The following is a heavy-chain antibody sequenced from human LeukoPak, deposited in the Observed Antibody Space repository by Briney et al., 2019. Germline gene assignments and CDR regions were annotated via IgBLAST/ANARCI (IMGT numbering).Heavy chain of an antibody. D-gene: IGHD3-10*01. CDR3: ARDRGTKLWSTL. V-gene: IGHV1-69*04. J-gene: IGHJ4*02. Sequence: SVKVSCKASGGTFSSYTISWVRQAPGQGLEWMGRIIPILGIANYAQKFQSRVTITADKSTSTAYMERSSLRSEDTAVYYCARDRGTKLWSTLWGQGTLVTVSS. CDR1: GGTFSSYT. CDR2: IIPILGIA.